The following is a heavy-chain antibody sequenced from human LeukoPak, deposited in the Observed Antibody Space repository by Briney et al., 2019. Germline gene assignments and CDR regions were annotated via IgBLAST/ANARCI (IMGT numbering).Heavy chain of an antibody. CDR1: GGSITSSPYH. D-gene: IGHD2-21*02. CDR3: ARSMVTTDRNFDH. Sequence: SETLSLTCSVSGGSITSSPYHWAWIRQPPGRGPEWIGTVSHTGATQYSPSLTSRVTISLDTSKNQFSLSLNSVTAADTAIFYCARSMVTTDRNFDHWGQGTLVTVSS. V-gene: IGHV4-39*07. J-gene: IGHJ4*01. CDR2: VSHTGAT.